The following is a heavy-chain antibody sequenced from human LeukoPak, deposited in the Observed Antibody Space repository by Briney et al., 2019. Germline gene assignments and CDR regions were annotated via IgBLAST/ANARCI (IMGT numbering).Heavy chain of an antibody. CDR1: GGSFSAYF. D-gene: IGHD1/OR15-1a*01. Sequence: SETLSLTCAVYGGSFSAYFWSWIRQSPGRGLEWIGEINHRGSTNYNPSLKSRVTISLDTSKNQVSLKLSSVTAADTAVYYCARWNNGGDYWGQGTLVTVSS. CDR2: INHRGST. CDR3: ARWNNGGDY. V-gene: IGHV4-34*01. J-gene: IGHJ4*02.